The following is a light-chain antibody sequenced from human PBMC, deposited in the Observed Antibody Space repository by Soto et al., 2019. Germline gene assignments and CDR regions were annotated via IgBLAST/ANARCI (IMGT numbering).Light chain of an antibody. Sequence: MPLYQSPSSLSASVRDRVTITCLASESISTYLDWYQQKSGRAPQLLIHAASTWETGVPARFSGSGSGTDFTLTIGSLQPEDFATYYCQQNDSVPITFGQGTRLEIK. CDR2: AAS. V-gene: IGKV1-39*01. CDR1: ESISTY. CDR3: QQNDSVPIT. J-gene: IGKJ5*01.